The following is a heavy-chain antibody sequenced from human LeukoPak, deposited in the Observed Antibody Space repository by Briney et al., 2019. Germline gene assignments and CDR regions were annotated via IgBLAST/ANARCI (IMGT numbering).Heavy chain of an antibody. CDR3: AKGSRAARLGIYFDY. J-gene: IGHJ4*02. V-gene: IGHV3-9*01. CDR2: ISWNSGSI. Sequence: GRSLRLSCAASGFTFDDYAMHWVRQAPGKGLEWVSGISWNSGSIGYADSVKGRFTISRDNAKNSLYLQMNSLRAEDTALYYCAKGSRAARLGIYFDYWDQGTLVTVSS. CDR1: GFTFDDYA. D-gene: IGHD6-6*01.